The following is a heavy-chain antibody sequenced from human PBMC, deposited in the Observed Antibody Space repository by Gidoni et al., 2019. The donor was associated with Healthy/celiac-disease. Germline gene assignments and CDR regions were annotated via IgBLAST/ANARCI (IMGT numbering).Heavy chain of an antibody. J-gene: IGHJ5*02. V-gene: IGHV3-23*01. CDR2: IIGSGGST. CDR3: AKGGYGDSHWNWFDP. CDR1: GFTLSRDA. D-gene: IGHD4-17*01. Sequence: EVQLLESGGGLVQPGGSLRLYCAASGFTLSRDAMSWVRQAPGKGLEWVSAIIGSGGSTDYADSVKGRFTISRDNSKNTLYLQINSLRAEDTAVYYCAKGGYGDSHWNWFDPWGQVTLVTVSS.